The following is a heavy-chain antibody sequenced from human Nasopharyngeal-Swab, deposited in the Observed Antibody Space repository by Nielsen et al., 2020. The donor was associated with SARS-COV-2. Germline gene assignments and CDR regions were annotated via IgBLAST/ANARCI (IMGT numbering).Heavy chain of an antibody. V-gene: IGHV3-21*01. CDR3: ARMDHIVVVPAAPGGADY. CDR2: ISSSSSYI. Sequence: VRQAPGKGQEWVSSISSSSSYIYYADSVKGRFTISRDNAKNSLYLQMNSLRAEDTAVYYCARMDHIVVVPAAPGGADYWGQGTLVTVSS. J-gene: IGHJ4*02. D-gene: IGHD2-2*01.